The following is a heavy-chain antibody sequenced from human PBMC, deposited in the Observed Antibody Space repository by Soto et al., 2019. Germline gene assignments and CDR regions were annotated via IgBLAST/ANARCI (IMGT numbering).Heavy chain of an antibody. CDR1: GFTFSSYA. CDR2: ISVSGGST. CDR3: AKGGRYCSSTSCYIPYYFVY. Sequence: GGSLRLSCAASGFTFSSYAISWVRQAPGKGLEWVSAISVSGGSTYYADSVKGRFTISRDNSKNTLYLQMNSLRAEDTAVYYCAKGGRYCSSTSCYIPYYFVYWGQGTLVTVSS. J-gene: IGHJ4*02. D-gene: IGHD2-2*02. V-gene: IGHV3-23*01.